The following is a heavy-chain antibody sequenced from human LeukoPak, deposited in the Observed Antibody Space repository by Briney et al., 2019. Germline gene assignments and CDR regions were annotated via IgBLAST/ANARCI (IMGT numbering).Heavy chain of an antibody. CDR2: ISSSSRYT. V-gene: IGHV3-21*01. J-gene: IGHJ6*04. Sequence: GGSLRLSCAASGFTFSTYSMNWVRQAPGRGLEWVSPISSSSRYTQYADSVKGRFTISRDNAKNSLYLQMNSLRAEDTAVYYCAELGITMIGGVWGKGTTVTISS. CDR1: GFTFSTYS. CDR3: AELGITMIGGV. D-gene: IGHD3-10*02.